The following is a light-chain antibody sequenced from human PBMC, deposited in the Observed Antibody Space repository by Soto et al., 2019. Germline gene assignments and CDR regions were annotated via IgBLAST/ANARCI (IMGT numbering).Light chain of an antibody. Sequence: DIQMTQSPSSLSASVGDRVTITCQSSQSISNSLNWYQQKPGMAPKLLIYAASTLGYGVPSRFSGSGSSTHFTLTISSLQPDDFVTYYCQQSFNSPMFTFGQGTKVAIK. V-gene: IGKV1-39*01. CDR2: AAS. J-gene: IGKJ2*01. CDR1: QSISNS. CDR3: QQSFNSPMFT.